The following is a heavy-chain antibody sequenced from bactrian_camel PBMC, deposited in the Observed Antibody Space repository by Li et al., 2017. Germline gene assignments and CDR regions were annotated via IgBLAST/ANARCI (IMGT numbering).Heavy chain of an antibody. V-gene: IGHV3S55*01. CDR2: IDREGST. D-gene: IGHD1*01. J-gene: IGHJ4*01. Sequence: HVQLVESGGGSVQAGGSLRPSCVVSGFTTDSGCMGWFRQAPGKEREGVAGIDREGSTSYAHTAKGQVTISKDNAKNTVDLHMVSLKPEDTAMYYCAADFPRRRAPRLVDVLYLAYKGRGTQVTVS. CDR1: GFTTDSGC.